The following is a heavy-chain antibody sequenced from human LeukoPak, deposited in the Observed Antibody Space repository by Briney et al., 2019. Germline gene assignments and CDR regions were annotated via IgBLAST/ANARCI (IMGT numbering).Heavy chain of an antibody. CDR2: ISGSGGRT. D-gene: IGHD3-3*01. Sequence: PGGSLRLSCAASGFTFSSYAMSWVRQAPGRGLEWVSAISGSGGRTYYADSVKGRFTISRDNSKNTLYLQMNSLRAEDTAVYYCAKDRITIFGVVIILGWFDPWGQGTLVTVSS. J-gene: IGHJ5*02. V-gene: IGHV3-23*01. CDR3: AKDRITIFGVVIILGWFDP. CDR1: GFTFSSYA.